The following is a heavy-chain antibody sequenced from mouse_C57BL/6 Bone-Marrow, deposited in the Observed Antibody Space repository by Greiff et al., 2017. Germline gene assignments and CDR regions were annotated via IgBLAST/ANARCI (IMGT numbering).Heavy chain of an antibody. CDR2: IYPGSGST. V-gene: IGHV1-55*01. CDR3: ARGGWLLLYAMDY. J-gene: IGHJ4*01. D-gene: IGHD2-3*01. Sequence: QVQLQQPGAELVKPGASVKMSCKASGYTFTSYWITWVKQRPGQGLEWIGDIYPGSGSTNYNEKFKSKATLTVDTSSSTAYMQLSSLRSEDSAVYYSARGGWLLLYAMDYWGQGTSVTVSS. CDR1: GYTFTSYW.